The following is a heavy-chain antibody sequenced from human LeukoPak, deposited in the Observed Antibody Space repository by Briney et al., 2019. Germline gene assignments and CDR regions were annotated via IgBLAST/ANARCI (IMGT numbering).Heavy chain of an antibody. CDR1: GVTFSSYG. Sequence: GGSLRLSCAASGVTFSSYGMHWVRQAPGKGLEWVAVISYNGSNKYYAYSVKGRFTISRDNSKNTLYLQMNSVRAEVTAVYYCAKGTYYYGSGVKGVDYWGQGSLVTVSS. D-gene: IGHD3-10*01. J-gene: IGHJ4*02. V-gene: IGHV3-30*18. CDR2: ISYNGSNK. CDR3: AKGTYYYGSGVKGVDY.